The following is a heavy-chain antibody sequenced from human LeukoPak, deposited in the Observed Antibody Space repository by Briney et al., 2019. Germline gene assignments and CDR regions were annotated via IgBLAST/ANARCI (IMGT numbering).Heavy chain of an antibody. CDR3: ARASPDWGDSDY. D-gene: IGHD2-21*02. CDR1: GYTFTGYY. CDR2: INPNSGGT. V-gene: IGHV1-2*02. J-gene: IGHJ4*02. Sequence: ASVKVSCTASGYTFTGYYMHWVRQAPGQGLEWMGWINPNSGGTNYAQKFQGRVTMTRDKSISTAYMELSRLRSDDTAVDYCARASPDWGDSDYWGQGTLVTVSS.